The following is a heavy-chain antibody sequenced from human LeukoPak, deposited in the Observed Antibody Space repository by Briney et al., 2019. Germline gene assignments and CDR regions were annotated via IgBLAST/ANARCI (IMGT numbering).Heavy chain of an antibody. CDR1: GFTFSSYW. Sequence: GGSLRLSCAASGFTFSSYWMHWVRQAPGKGLVWVSHINTDGSSTSYADSAKGRFTISRDNAKNTLYLQVNSLRAEDTAVYYCARDSDYEIVDPWGQGTLVTVSS. J-gene: IGHJ5*02. CDR3: ARDSDYEIVDP. V-gene: IGHV3-74*01. CDR2: INTDGSST. D-gene: IGHD5-12*01.